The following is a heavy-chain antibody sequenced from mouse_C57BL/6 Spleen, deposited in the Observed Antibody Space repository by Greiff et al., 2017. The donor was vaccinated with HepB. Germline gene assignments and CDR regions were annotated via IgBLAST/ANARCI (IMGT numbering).Heavy chain of an antibody. V-gene: IGHV1-7*01. Sequence: QVHVKQSGAELAKPGASVKLSCKASGYTFTSYWMHWVKQRPGQGLEWIGYINPSSGYTKYNQKFKDKATLTADKSSSTAYMQLSSLTYEDSAVYYCAIITTAYYFDYWGQGTTLTVSS. CDR2: INPSSGYT. D-gene: IGHD1-1*01. CDR1: GYTFTSYW. J-gene: IGHJ2*01. CDR3: AIITTAYYFDY.